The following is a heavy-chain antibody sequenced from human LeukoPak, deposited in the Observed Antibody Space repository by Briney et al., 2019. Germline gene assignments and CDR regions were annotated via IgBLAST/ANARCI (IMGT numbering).Heavy chain of an antibody. CDR3: ARVYSSSWYRGYFDY. Sequence: GGPLRLACAASGFTFSSYEMNWVRQAPGKGLEWVSYISSSGSTIYYADSVKGRFTISRDNAKNSLYLQMNSLRAEDTAVYYCARVYSSSWYRGYFDYWGQGTLVTVSS. V-gene: IGHV3-48*03. J-gene: IGHJ4*02. CDR2: ISSSGSTI. D-gene: IGHD6-13*01. CDR1: GFTFSSYE.